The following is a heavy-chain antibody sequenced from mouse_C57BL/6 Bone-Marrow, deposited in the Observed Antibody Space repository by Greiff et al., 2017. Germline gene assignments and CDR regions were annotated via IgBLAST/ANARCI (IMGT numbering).Heavy chain of an antibody. CDR1: GYAFSSSW. J-gene: IGHJ2*01. CDR3: ARLAYYFDY. V-gene: IGHV1-82*01. CDR2: IYPGDGDT. Sequence: QVQLQQSGPELVKPGASVTISCKASGYAFSSSWMNWVKQRPGQGLEWIGRIYPGDGDTKSNGKFKGKATLTADKSSRTAYMQLSSLTSEDSAVDFCARLAYYFDYWGQGTTLTVSS.